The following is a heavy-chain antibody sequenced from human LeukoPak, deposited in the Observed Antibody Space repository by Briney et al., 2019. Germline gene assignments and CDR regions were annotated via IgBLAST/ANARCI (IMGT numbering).Heavy chain of an antibody. J-gene: IGHJ4*02. CDR3: AKTIIAVSTCLDY. D-gene: IGHD5/OR15-5a*01. CDR1: GFTFSSYG. CDR2: ISGSGNYT. V-gene: IGHV3-23*01. Sequence: GGCLRLSCAASGFTFSSYGMTWVRQTPGKGLEWVSAISGSGNYTYYADSVKGRFSVSRDNSKNTLYLQMNGLRADDTAVYYCAKTIIAVSTCLDYWGQGTLVTVSS.